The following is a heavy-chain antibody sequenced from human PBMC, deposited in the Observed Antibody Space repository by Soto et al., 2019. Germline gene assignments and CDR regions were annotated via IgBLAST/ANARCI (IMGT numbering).Heavy chain of an antibody. J-gene: IGHJ4*02. CDR3: ARGWEQWLVQYYFDY. V-gene: IGHV1-2*02. Sequence: ASVKVSCKASGYTFTGYYMHWVRQAPGQGLEWMGWINPNSGGTNYAQKFQGRVTMTRDTSISTAYMELSRLRSDDAAVYYCARGWEQWLVQYYFDYWGQGTLVTVSS. CDR2: INPNSGGT. CDR1: GYTFTGYY. D-gene: IGHD6-19*01.